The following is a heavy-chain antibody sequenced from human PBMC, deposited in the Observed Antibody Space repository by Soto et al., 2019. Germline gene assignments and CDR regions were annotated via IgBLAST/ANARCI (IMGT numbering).Heavy chain of an antibody. V-gene: IGHV4-31*03. Sequence: SETLSLTCTVSGGSITTGGYYWSWIRQLPGKGLEWIGHRYYSESTYYNPSLKSRVSISLDTSKNQFSLKLSFVTAADTAMYYCARTKCSGGSCYSWSLDYWGQGTPVTVSA. CDR2: RYYSEST. CDR3: ARTKCSGGSCYSWSLDY. CDR1: GGSITTGGYY. J-gene: IGHJ4*02. D-gene: IGHD2-15*01.